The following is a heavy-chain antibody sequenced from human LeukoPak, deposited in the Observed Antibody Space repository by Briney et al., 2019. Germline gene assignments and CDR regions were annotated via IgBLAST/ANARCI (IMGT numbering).Heavy chain of an antibody. V-gene: IGHV3-74*01. Sequence: GGSLRLSCAASGLTFSTYCMHWVRQAPGKGPMWVSRICPDGTVTNCADSVKARFIISRDNARNTVYLQMNSLRVEDTAVYYCVRDFRSADYWGQGTLVTVSS. J-gene: IGHJ4*02. CDR2: ICPDGTVT. CDR1: GLTFSTYC. CDR3: VRDFRSADY.